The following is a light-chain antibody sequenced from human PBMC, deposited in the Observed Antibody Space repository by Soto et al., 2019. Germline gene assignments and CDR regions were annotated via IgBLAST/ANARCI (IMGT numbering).Light chain of an antibody. V-gene: IGLV2-14*01. J-gene: IGLJ3*02. CDR1: SSDVGGYNY. Sequence: QSVLTQPASVSGSPGQSITISCTGTSSDVGGYNYVSWYQQHPGKAPKLMIYEVSNRPSGVHNRFSGSNSGNTASLTISGLQAEDEADYYCSSYTSSSTRVFGGGTKVTVL. CDR3: SSYTSSSTRV. CDR2: EVS.